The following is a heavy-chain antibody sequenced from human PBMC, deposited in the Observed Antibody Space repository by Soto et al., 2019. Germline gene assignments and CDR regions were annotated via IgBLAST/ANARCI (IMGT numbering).Heavy chain of an antibody. CDR1: GYTFTGYY. D-gene: IGHD5-12*01. J-gene: IGHJ4*02. V-gene: IGHV1-2*02. CDR2: INPNSGGT. Sequence: ASVKVSCKASGYTFTGYYMHWVRQAPGQGLEWMGWINPNSGGTNYAQKFQGRVTMTRDTSISTAYMELSRLRSDDTAVYYRARDGADSGYDYSNFDYWGQGTLVTVSS. CDR3: ARDGADSGYDYSNFDY.